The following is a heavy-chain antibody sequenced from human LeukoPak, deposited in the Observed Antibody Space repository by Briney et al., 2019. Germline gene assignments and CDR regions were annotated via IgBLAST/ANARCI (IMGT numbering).Heavy chain of an antibody. D-gene: IGHD3-3*01. CDR3: AKAPQVNARGVVDY. CDR2: ISGSGDST. CDR1: GFSFSSYG. Sequence: GGSLRLSCVASGFSFSSYGMNWVRQAPGKGLEWVSGISGSGDSTDFADSLKGRFTVSRDNSKNTPYLQMNGLRVEDTAVYYCAKAPQVNARGVVDYWGQGTLVTVSS. V-gene: IGHV3-23*01. J-gene: IGHJ4*02.